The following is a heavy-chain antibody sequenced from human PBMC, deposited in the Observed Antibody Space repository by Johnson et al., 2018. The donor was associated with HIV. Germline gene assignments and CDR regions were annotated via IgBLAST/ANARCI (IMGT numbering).Heavy chain of an antibody. V-gene: IGHV3-7*02. CDR1: GFTFRSYW. D-gene: IGHD3-10*01. Sequence: MQLVESGGGLVQPGGSLRLSCTASGFTFRSYWMTWVRQAPGKGLEWVANIKQDGREKYYVDSVKGRFTISRDNAKNSLYLQMNSLRAEDTAVYYCARSDITMVRGGAFDIWGQGTMVTVSS. CDR3: ARSDITMVRGGAFDI. J-gene: IGHJ3*02. CDR2: IKQDGREK.